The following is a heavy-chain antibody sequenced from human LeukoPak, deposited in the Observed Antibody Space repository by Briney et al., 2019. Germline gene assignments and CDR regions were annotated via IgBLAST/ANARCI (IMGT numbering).Heavy chain of an antibody. CDR1: GFTFSSYA. J-gene: IGHJ4*02. CDR3: ARDRRMRVRGYGITGTTGLDS. D-gene: IGHD1-7*01. V-gene: IGHV3-23*01. CDR2: ITGNGATR. Sequence: GGSLRLSCAASGFTFSSYAMSWVRQAPGKGLEWVSDITGNGATRKYADSVKGRFTISRDNSKKTLYLQMNGLRGEDTAVYYCARDRRMRVRGYGITGTTGLDSWGQGTLVTVSS.